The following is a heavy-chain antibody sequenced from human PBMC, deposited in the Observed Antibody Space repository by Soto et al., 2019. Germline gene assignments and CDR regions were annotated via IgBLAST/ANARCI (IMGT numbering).Heavy chain of an antibody. J-gene: IGHJ3*02. CDR2: INSDGSST. D-gene: IGHD4-4*01. Sequence: PGGSLRLSCAASGFTFSSYWMHWVRQAPGKGLVWVSRINSDGSSTTYADSVKGRFTISRDNAKNTLYLQMNSLRAEDTAVYYCAVSLTVTTTPGAFDIWGRGTMVTVSS. CDR1: GFTFSSYW. CDR3: AVSLTVTTTPGAFDI. V-gene: IGHV3-74*01.